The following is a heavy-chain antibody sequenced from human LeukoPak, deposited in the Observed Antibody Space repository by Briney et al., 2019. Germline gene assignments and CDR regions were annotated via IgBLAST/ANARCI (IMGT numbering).Heavy chain of an antibody. CDR2: IRGSGGST. Sequence: GGSLRLSCAASGFTFSSYAMSWVRQAPGKGLEWVSAIRGSGGSTYFADSVKGRCTISRDNSKNTLYLQMNSLRAEDTAVYYCAKVLYYYDSSGYHAFDYWGQGTLVTVSS. J-gene: IGHJ4*02. CDR1: GFTFSSYA. V-gene: IGHV3-23*01. D-gene: IGHD3-22*01. CDR3: AKVLYYYDSSGYHAFDY.